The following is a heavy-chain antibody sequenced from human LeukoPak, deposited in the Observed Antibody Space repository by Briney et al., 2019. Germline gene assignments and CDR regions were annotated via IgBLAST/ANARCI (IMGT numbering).Heavy chain of an antibody. CDR1: GGTFISYA. CDR3: ARATAMVSGIFDY. Sequence: ASVKVSCKASGGTFISYAISWVRQAPGQGLEWMGGIIPIFGTANYAQKFQGRVTITTDESTSTAYMELSSLRSEDTAVYYYARATAMVSGIFDYWGQGTLVTVSS. V-gene: IGHV1-69*05. J-gene: IGHJ4*02. CDR2: IIPIFGTA. D-gene: IGHD5-18*01.